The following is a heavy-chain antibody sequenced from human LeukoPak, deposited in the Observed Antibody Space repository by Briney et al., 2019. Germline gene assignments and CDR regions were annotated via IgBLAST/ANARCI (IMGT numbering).Heavy chain of an antibody. CDR3: ARRGYYDYSGFDY. CDR1: GFTFDDYG. J-gene: IGHJ4*02. CDR2: INWNGGST. D-gene: IGHD3-22*01. Sequence: GGSLRPSCAASGFTFDDYGMSWVRQAPGKGLEWVSGINWNGGSTGYADSVKGRFTTSRDNSKNSLYLQMKSLRAEDTALYYCARRGYYDYSGFDYWGQGTLVTVSS. V-gene: IGHV3-20*04.